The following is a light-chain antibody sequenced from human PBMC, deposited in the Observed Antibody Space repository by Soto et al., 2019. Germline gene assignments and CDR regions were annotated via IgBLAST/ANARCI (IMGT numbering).Light chain of an antibody. Sequence: DIVMTQSPDSLAVSLGERTTINCRSSQSVLHRSKRKNYFAWYQQKPGQPPRLLIYWASTRESGVPDRFSGSGSGTDFTLTISSLQAEDVAVYYCQQCYTIPLTFGGGTKVDIK. CDR1: QSVLHRSKRKNY. CDR3: QQCYTIPLT. V-gene: IGKV4-1*01. J-gene: IGKJ4*01. CDR2: WAS.